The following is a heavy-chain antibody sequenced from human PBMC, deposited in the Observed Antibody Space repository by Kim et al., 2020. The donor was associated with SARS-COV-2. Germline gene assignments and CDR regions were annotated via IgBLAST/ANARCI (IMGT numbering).Heavy chain of an antibody. Sequence: ASVKVSCKASGYTFTGYYMHWVRQAPGQGLEWMGWINPNSGGTNYAQKFQGRVTMTRDTSISTAYMELSRLRSDDTAVYYCARSHHPMGAGWFDPWGQGTLVTVSS. D-gene: IGHD1-26*01. CDR2: INPNSGGT. CDR3: ARSHHPMGAGWFDP. J-gene: IGHJ5*02. CDR1: GYTFTGYY. V-gene: IGHV1-2*02.